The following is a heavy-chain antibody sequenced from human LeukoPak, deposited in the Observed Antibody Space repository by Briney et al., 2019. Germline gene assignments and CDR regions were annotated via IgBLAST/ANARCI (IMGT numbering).Heavy chain of an antibody. V-gene: IGHV3-9*03. Sequence: TGGSLRLSCAASGFTFDNYAMHWVRQAPGKGLEWVSGINWNSVNIGYADSVKGRFTISRDNAKNSLYLQMNSLRVEDMALYFCVKGGVGSRSFFDYWGQGTLVTVSS. CDR2: INWNSVNI. J-gene: IGHJ4*02. CDR1: GFTFDNYA. CDR3: VKGGVGSRSFFDY. D-gene: IGHD6-6*01.